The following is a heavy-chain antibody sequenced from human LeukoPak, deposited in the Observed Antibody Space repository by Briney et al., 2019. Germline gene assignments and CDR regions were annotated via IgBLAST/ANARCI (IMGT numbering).Heavy chain of an antibody. Sequence: SVKVSCKASGGTFSGYAISWVRQAPGQGLEWMGGIIPIFGTANYAQKFQGRVTITADESTSTAYMELSSLRSEDTAVYYCAKSNGYGLIDIWGQGTMVTVSS. V-gene: IGHV1-69*13. CDR2: IIPIFGTA. CDR1: GGTFSGYA. D-gene: IGHD3-22*01. J-gene: IGHJ3*02. CDR3: AKSNGYGLIDI.